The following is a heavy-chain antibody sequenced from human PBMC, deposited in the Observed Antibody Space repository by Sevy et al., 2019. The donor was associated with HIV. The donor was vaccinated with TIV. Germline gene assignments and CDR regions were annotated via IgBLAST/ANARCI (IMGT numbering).Heavy chain of an antibody. CDR2: MKEDGSEK. CDR1: GFTFSVYW. D-gene: IGHD5-18*01. J-gene: IGHJ4*02. Sequence: GGSLRLSCAASGFTFSVYWMSWVRQAPGKGLEWVATMKEDGSEKYYVDSVKGRFTISRENAKNSLYLQMNSLRAEDTAVYYCVRGGGGGYSYSLDYWGQGTLVTVSS. CDR3: VRGGGGGYSYSLDY. V-gene: IGHV3-7*01.